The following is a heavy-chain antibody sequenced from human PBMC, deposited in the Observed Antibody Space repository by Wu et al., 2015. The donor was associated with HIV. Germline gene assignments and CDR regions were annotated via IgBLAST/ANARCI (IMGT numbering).Heavy chain of an antibody. J-gene: IGHJ1*01. CDR3: VRDSRDSRAGYGYFQH. CDR2: IIPIFGTA. Sequence: QVQLVQSGAEVKKPGSSVKVSCKASGGTFSSYAISWVRQAPGQGLEWMGGIIPIFGTANYAQKFQGRVTLTTDASTTTAYVELRSLTSDDTAVYYCVRDSRDSRAGYGYFQHWGQGTLVTVSS. V-gene: IGHV1-69*05. CDR1: GGTFSSYA. D-gene: IGHD6-19*01.